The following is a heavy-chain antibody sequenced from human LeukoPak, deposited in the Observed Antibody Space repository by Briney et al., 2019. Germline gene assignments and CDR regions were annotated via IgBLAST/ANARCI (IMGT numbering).Heavy chain of an antibody. D-gene: IGHD3-9*01. V-gene: IGHV3-74*01. J-gene: IGHJ4*02. CDR3: ARMILLLGDVLTVPPRGFDY. Sequence: GGSLRLSCAASGFTFSSSWMHWVRRAPGRGLVWVSQINIDGSSSNYADSVKGRFTISRDNAKNTLYLQMNSLRAEDTAVYYCARMILLLGDVLTVPPRGFDYWGQGTLVTVSS. CDR1: GFTFSSSW. CDR2: INIDGSSS.